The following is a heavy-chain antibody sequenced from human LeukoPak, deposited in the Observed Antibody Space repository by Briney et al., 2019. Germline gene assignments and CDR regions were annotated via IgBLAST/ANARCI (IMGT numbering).Heavy chain of an antibody. CDR3: AREDDYTSGWTSFDY. J-gene: IGHJ4*02. Sequence: GGSLRLSCAASGLTFSTYEMYWVRQAPGKGLEYVSAISSDGVSTYYANSVKGRFTISRDNSKNTLYLQMGSLRPEDMAVYYCAREDDYTSGWTSFDYWGQGTLVTVSS. D-gene: IGHD6-19*01. CDR1: GLTFSTYE. CDR2: ISSDGVST. V-gene: IGHV3-64*01.